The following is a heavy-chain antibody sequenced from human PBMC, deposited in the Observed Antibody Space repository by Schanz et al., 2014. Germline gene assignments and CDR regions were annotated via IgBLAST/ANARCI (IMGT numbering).Heavy chain of an antibody. CDR1: GGSSSDCY. CDR2: INHSGGP. J-gene: IGHJ4*02. D-gene: IGHD3-10*01. V-gene: IGHV4-34*01. CDR3: ELITLDRGVRNDY. Sequence: QVQLQQWGAGLLKASETLSLTCAVYGGSSSDCYWSWIRHPPGKGLEGIGEINHSGGPNYNPSLKSRVTMSVDPSKNQFSLILTSVTAADTAVYYCELITLDRGVRNDYWGQGTLVTVSS.